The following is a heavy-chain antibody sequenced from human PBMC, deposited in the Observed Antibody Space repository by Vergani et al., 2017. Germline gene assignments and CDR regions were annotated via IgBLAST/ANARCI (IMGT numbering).Heavy chain of an antibody. V-gene: IGHV3-11*05. D-gene: IGHD6-19*01. CDR1: GFTFSDYY. J-gene: IGHJ6*02. CDR3: ARGGLVLIHYYYGMDV. Sequence: QVQLVESGGGLVKPGGSLRLSCAASGFTFSDYYMSWIRQAPGKGLEWVSYISSSSSYTNYADSVKGRYTISRDNAKNSLSLQMNSLRAEDTAVYYCARGGLVLIHYYYGMDVWGQGTTVTVSS. CDR2: ISSSSSYT.